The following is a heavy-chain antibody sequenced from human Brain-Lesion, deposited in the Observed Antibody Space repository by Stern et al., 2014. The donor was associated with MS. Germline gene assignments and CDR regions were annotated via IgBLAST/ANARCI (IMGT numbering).Heavy chain of an antibody. CDR1: GFTFDDYA. V-gene: IGHV3-9*01. Sequence: EVQLEESGGDLVQPGRSLRLSCAAFGFTFDDYAMHWVRKAPGKGLEWVAGISWNSGTIGYADSVKGRFTTSRDNAYSSLYLQMNSLRPEDTALYYCARDITGSSAYFAYWGQGTLVTVSS. CDR3: ARDITGSSAYFAY. J-gene: IGHJ4*02. CDR2: ISWNSGTI. D-gene: IGHD1-14*01.